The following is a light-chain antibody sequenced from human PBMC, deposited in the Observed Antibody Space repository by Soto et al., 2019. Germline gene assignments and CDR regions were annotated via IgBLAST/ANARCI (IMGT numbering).Light chain of an antibody. J-gene: IGKJ2*01. CDR3: QQYGGSPLYT. CDR2: AAS. V-gene: IGKV3-20*01. Sequence: EMVLTQSPGTLSLSPGETATLSCRASQSVSHLAWYQQKPGQAPRLLVYAASSRATGIPDRFSGSGSGTDFTLTISRLEPEDFAVYYCQQYGGSPLYTVGQGTRLEIK. CDR1: QSVSH.